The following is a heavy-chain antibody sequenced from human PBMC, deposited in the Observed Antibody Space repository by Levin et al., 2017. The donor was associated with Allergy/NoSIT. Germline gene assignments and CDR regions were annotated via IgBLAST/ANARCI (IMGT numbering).Heavy chain of an antibody. V-gene: IGHV3-11*03. Sequence: LSLTCAASGFSFSDYYMSWIRQAPGKGLEWVSYISSSSSYTKYADSVKGRFTISRDNAKNSLYLQMNSLRAEDTAVYYCARKGDYMDVWGKGTTVIVSS. CDR3: ARKGDYMDV. D-gene: IGHD3-16*01. J-gene: IGHJ6*03. CDR1: GFSFSDYY. CDR2: ISSSSSYT.